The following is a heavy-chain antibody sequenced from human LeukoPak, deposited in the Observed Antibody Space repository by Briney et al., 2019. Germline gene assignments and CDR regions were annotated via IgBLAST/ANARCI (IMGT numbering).Heavy chain of an antibody. CDR1: GYPFTGYH. CDR2: INPNSGDT. J-gene: IGHJ4*02. V-gene: IGHV1-2*06. CDR3: ARDYCSSTSCLFDY. Sequence: ASVKVSCKASGYPFTGYHMQWVRQAPGQGLERMGRINPNSGDTNYAQKFQGRVTMTRDTSISTAYMELSRLRSGDTAVYYCARDYCSSTSCLFDYWGQGTLVTVSS. D-gene: IGHD2-2*01.